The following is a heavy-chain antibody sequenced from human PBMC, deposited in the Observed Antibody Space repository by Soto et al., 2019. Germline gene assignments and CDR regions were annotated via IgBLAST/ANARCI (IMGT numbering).Heavy chain of an antibody. CDR1: GFTFSSYA. Sequence: EVQLLESGGGLVQPGGSLRLSCAASGFTFSSYAMSWVRQAPGKGLEWVSGISGSGGITYYADSVKGRFTISRDNSKNTLYLQMNGLRAEDTAVYYCAREEGVDGRHYYSDCMDAWGQGTTVTVSS. V-gene: IGHV3-23*01. D-gene: IGHD1-26*01. CDR3: AREEGVDGRHYYSDCMDA. J-gene: IGHJ6*02. CDR2: ISGSGGIT.